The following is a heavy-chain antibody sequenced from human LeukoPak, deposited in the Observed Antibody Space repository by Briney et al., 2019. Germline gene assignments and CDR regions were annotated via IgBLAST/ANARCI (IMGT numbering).Heavy chain of an antibody. J-gene: IGHJ6*02. D-gene: IGHD2-15*01. Sequence: SETLSLTCTVSGGSISSYYWSWIRQPAGKGLEWIGRIYTSGSTNYNPSLKSRVTMSVDTSKNQFSLKLSSVTAADTAVYYCARDVVVVVAATRFDYGMDVWGQGTTVTVSS. CDR1: GGSISSYY. CDR2: IYTSGST. CDR3: ARDVVVVVAATRFDYGMDV. V-gene: IGHV4-4*07.